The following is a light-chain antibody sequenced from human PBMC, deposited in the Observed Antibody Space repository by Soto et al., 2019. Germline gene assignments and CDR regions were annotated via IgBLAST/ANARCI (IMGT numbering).Light chain of an antibody. CDR1: QSVSNNY. J-gene: IGKJ1*01. CDR3: QQYGSSGT. CDR2: GAS. V-gene: IGKV3-20*01. Sequence: MLTQSAGTRSLNPGERATLSCRASQSVSNNYLAWYQQKPGQAPRLLIYGASNRATGIPDRFSGSGSGTDFTLTISRLEPEDFAVYYCQQYGSSGTFGQGTKVDIK.